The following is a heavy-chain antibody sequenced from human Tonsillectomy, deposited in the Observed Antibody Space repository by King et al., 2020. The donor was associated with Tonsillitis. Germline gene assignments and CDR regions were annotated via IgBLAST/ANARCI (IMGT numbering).Heavy chain of an antibody. CDR2: IYDSGST. J-gene: IGHJ4*02. D-gene: IGHD6-19*01. Sequence: QLQESGPGLVKPSETLSLTCAVSGCSIRSGYYWGWIRQPPGKGLEWIGSIYDSGSTYYNPSPKSRLTISLDTSKNQFSLKLSSVTAADTAMYYCARGVGYSSGGYYFDYWGQGTLVTVSS. CDR3: ARGVGYSSGGYYFDY. V-gene: IGHV4-38-2*01. CDR1: GCSIRSGYY.